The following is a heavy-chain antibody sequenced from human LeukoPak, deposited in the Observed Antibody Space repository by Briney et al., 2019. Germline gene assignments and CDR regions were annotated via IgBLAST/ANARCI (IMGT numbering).Heavy chain of an antibody. Sequence: PGGSLRLSCAACGFTFSNAWMSWVRQAPGKGLEWVGRIKSKTDGGTTDYAAHVKGRFTISRDDSKNTLYLQMNSLKTEDTAVYYCTTGVVVVPALGAFDIWGQGTMATVSS. CDR1: GFTFSNAW. CDR3: TTGVVVVPALGAFDI. D-gene: IGHD2-2*01. J-gene: IGHJ3*02. CDR2: IKSKTDGGTT. V-gene: IGHV3-15*01.